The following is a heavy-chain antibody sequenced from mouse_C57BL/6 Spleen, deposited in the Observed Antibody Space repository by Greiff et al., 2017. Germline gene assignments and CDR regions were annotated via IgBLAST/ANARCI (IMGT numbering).Heavy chain of an antibody. CDR1: GYTFTDYN. D-gene: IGHD2-5*01. V-gene: IGHV1-22*01. J-gene: IGHJ3*01. Sequence: DVKLQESGPELVKPGASVKMSCKASGYTFTDYNMHWVKQSHGKSLEWIGYINPNNGGTSYNQKFKGKATLTVNKSSSTAYMELRSLTSEDSAIYYCARYPYYSNFWFAYWGQGTLVTVSA. CDR2: INPNNGGT. CDR3: ARYPYYSNFWFAY.